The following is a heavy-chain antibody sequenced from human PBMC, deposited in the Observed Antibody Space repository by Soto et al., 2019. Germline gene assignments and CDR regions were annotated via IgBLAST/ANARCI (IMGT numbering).Heavy chain of an antibody. Sequence: ASVKVSCKASGYTFTHYGISWVRQAPGQGLEWMAWISTHNGNTNYAQKFQDRVTMTTDTSTGTAYMELRSLRSDDTAVYYCARAGSGYYYDSSGPWSGDYWGQGTLVTVSS. CDR3: ARAGSGYYYDSSGPWSGDY. V-gene: IGHV1-18*04. D-gene: IGHD3-22*01. CDR2: ISTHNGNT. J-gene: IGHJ4*02. CDR1: GYTFTHYG.